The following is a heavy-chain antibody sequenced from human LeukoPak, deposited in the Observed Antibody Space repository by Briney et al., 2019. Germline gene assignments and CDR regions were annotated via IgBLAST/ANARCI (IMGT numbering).Heavy chain of an antibody. CDR1: AYSFTNYW. V-gene: IGHV5-10-1*01. CDR3: ARHSSVLNSFDP. J-gene: IGHJ5*02. CDR2: VDPGDSQT. Sequence: GESLRISCKGSAYSFTNYWISWVRQMPGKGLEWMGSVDPGDSQTNYSPSFQGHVTISADKSISTAYLQWSSLKASDTAMYYCARHSSVLNSFDPWGQGTLVTVSS. D-gene: IGHD3-22*01.